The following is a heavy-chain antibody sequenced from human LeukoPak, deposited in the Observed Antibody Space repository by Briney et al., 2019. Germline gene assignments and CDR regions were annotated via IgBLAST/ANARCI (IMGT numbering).Heavy chain of an antibody. CDR3: ARDGEVPAATAFGY. V-gene: IGHV1-69*13. CDR1: GGTFSSYA. D-gene: IGHD2-2*01. Sequence: SVKVSCKASGGTFSSYAISWVRQAPGQGLEWMGGIIPIFGTANYAQKFQGRVTITADESTSTAYMELSSLRSEDTAVYYCARDGEVPAATAFGYWGQGTLVTVSS. CDR2: IIPIFGTA. J-gene: IGHJ4*02.